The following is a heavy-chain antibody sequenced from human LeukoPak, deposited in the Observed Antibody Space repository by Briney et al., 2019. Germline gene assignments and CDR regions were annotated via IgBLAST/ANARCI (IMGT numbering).Heavy chain of an antibody. CDR1: GFSFTNAW. CDR3: TTYTSGYSSR. CDR2: IKSNADDGTA. V-gene: IGHV3-15*01. J-gene: IGHJ4*02. D-gene: IGHD5-12*01. Sequence: GSLRLSCAASGFSFTNAWMCWVRQAPGKGLEWVGRIKSNADDGTADSAAPVKGRFTISRDDSKNTLYLQMNSLKIEDTAIYYCTTYTSGYSSRWGRGTLVTVSS.